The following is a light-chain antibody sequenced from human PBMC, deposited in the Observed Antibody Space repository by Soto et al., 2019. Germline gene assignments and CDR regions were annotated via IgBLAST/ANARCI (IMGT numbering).Light chain of an antibody. J-gene: IGKJ2*01. CDR3: QQYNSYPYT. V-gene: IGKV1-5*03. CDR2: KAS. CDR1: QSISSW. Sequence: DIQMTQSPSTLSASVGDRVTITCRASQSISSWLAGYQQKPGKAPKLLIYKASSLQSGVPSRFSGSGSETEFTLTISSLQHDDFSSYYYQQYNSYPYTFGQRTKLEIK.